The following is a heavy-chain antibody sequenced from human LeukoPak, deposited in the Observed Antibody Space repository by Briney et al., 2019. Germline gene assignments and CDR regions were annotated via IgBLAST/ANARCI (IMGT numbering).Heavy chain of an antibody. CDR3: ARDVGGRYFEGPLYYYYYMDV. D-gene: IGHD3-9*01. CDR1: GGTFSSYA. Sequence: SVKVSCKASGGTFSSYAISWVRQAPGQGLEWMGRIIPIFGTANYAQKFQGRVTITTDESTSTAYMELSSLRSEDTSVYYCARDVGGRYFEGPLYYYYYMDVWGKGTTVTVSS. V-gene: IGHV1-69*05. J-gene: IGHJ6*03. CDR2: IIPIFGTA.